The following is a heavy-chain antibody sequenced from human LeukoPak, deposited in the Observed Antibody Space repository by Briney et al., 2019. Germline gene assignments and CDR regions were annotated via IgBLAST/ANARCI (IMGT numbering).Heavy chain of an antibody. CDR3: AIGRSGSNWFDP. CDR2: INHSGST. CDR1: GGSFSGYY. D-gene: IGHD3-3*01. V-gene: IGHV4-34*01. J-gene: IGHJ5*02. Sequence: PSETLSLTCAVYGGSFSGYYWSWIRQPPGKGLEWIGEINHSGSTNYNPSLKSRVTISVDKSKNQFYLKLRSVTAADTAVYYCAIGRSGSNWFDPWGQGTLVTVSS.